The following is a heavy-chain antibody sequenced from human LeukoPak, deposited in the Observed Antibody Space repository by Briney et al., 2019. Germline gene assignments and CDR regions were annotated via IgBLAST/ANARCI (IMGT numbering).Heavy chain of an antibody. Sequence: ASVKVSCKASGYTFTSYGISWVRQAPGQGLEWMGWISAYNGNTNYAQKLQGRVTMTTDTSTSTAYMELRSLRSDDTAVYYCARGLTSYYYDSSGYYYGDWYFDLWGRGTLVTVSS. CDR3: ARGLTSYYYDSSGYYYGDWYFDL. J-gene: IGHJ2*01. CDR1: GYTFTSYG. CDR2: ISAYNGNT. D-gene: IGHD3-22*01. V-gene: IGHV1-18*01.